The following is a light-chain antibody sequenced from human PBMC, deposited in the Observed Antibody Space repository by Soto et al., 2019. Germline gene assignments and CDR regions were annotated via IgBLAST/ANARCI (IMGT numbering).Light chain of an antibody. CDR2: EVT. J-gene: IGLJ1*01. V-gene: IGLV2-8*01. Sequence: QSLLKQPPSSYVSPGQSVTICGTGTTSDIGAYNYVSWYQQRPGKAPKLIIYEVTRRPSGVPDRIFGSKYDTTASLTVSGLQAEDEADYYCSSFAGTNSFVFGTGTKVTVL. CDR3: SSFAGTNSFV. CDR1: TSDIGAYNY.